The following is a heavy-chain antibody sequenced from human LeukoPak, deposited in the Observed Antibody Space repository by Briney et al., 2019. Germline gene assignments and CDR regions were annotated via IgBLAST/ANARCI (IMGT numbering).Heavy chain of an antibody. J-gene: IGHJ4*02. CDR2: INWSGGST. V-gene: IGHV3-20*04. Sequence: AGSLRLSCTASGFAFDEHGMSWVRQVPGKGLEWDSGINWSGGSTGYADPLRGRFTISRDNAKNSLYLQMDSLRAEDTALYYCARAPITSPFYFDCWGQGTLVTVSS. D-gene: IGHD2-2*01. CDR1: GFAFDEHG. CDR3: ARAPITSPFYFDC.